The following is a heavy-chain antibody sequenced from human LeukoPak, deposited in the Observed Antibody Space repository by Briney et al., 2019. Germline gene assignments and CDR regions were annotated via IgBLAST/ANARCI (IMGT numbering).Heavy chain of an antibody. D-gene: IGHD3-16*01. J-gene: IGHJ6*03. V-gene: IGHV1-69*13. CDR3: ASDYVWGRGYYYYYMDV. CDR2: IIPIFGTA. Sequence: SVKVSCKASGYTFTNYAMNWVRQAPGQGLEWMGGIIPIFGTANYAQKFQGRVTITADESTSTAYMELSSLRSEDTAVYYCASDYVWGRGYYYYYMDVWGKGTTVTISS. CDR1: GYTFTNYA.